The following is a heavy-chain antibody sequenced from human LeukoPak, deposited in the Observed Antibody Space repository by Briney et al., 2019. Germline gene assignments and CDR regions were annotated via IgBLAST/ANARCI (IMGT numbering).Heavy chain of an antibody. Sequence: ASVKVSCKAFGYIFTSYGISWMRQAPGQGLEWMGWISGYNGNTNYAQKVQGRIIMTTDPSTSTAYMELRGLRSDDTAVYYCATGTTTMIRGVYYYYYGMDVWGQGTTVTVSS. CDR3: ATGTTTMIRGVYYYYYGMDV. D-gene: IGHD3-10*01. CDR2: ISGYNGNT. V-gene: IGHV1-18*01. CDR1: GYIFTSYG. J-gene: IGHJ6*02.